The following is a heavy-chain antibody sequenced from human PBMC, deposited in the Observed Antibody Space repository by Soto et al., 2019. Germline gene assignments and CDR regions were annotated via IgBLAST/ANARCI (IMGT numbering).Heavy chain of an antibody. CDR2: IYYSGST. D-gene: IGHD2-21*02. CDR3: ARRMTLNYYYYYGMDV. V-gene: IGHV4-59*01. CDR1: GGSISSYY. J-gene: IGHJ6*02. Sequence: SETLSLTCTVSGGSISSYYWSWVRQPPGKGLEWIGYIYYSGSTNYNPSLKSRVTISVDTSKNQFSLKLSSVTAADTAVYYCARRMTLNYYYYYGMDVWGQGTTVTVSS.